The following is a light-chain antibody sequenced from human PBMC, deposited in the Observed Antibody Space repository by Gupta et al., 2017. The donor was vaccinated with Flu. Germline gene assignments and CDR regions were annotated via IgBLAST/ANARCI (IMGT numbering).Light chain of an antibody. CDR1: TSNIGTNYD. CDR3: QSFDSGLNAYV. J-gene: IGLJ1*01. V-gene: IGLV1-40*01. CDR2: GNF. Sequence: QSVLTQPPSVSGAPGQRVTISCTGTTSNIGTNYDVQWYQHLPEKAPKLLIYGNFDRPSGVPDRFSGSKSGISASLAITGLQADDEADYYCQSFDSGLNAYVFGTGTKVTVL.